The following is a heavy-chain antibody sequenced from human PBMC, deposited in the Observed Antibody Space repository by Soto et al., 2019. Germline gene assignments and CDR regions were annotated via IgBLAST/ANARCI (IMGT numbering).Heavy chain of an antibody. CDR1: GYTFITYG. CDR2: ISTYNGNT. Sequence: QVQLVQSGAEVKKPGASVKVSCKASGYTFITYGVSWVRQAPGQGLDWRGWISTYNGNTRYAERLQGRVTMTTDTPTNTAYMELRNLRSDDTAVYYCARGQSYDYDNSANYFFAYCCQGTLVSVSS. CDR3: ARGQSYDYDNSANYFFAY. V-gene: IGHV1-18*01. J-gene: IGHJ4*02. D-gene: IGHD3-22*01.